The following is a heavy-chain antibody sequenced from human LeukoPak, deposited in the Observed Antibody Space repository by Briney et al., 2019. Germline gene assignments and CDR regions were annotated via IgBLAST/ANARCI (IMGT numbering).Heavy chain of an antibody. Sequence: GGSLRLSCAASGFTFSNAWMSWVRQAPGKGLEWVGRIRTKTDGETTDYASPVKGRFTISRDDSKNTLYLQMNSLKTEDTAVYFCTPSIVGATTFDYWGQGTLVTVSS. J-gene: IGHJ4*02. CDR2: IRTKTDGETT. CDR3: TPSIVGATTFDY. CDR1: GFTFSNAW. V-gene: IGHV3-15*01. D-gene: IGHD1-26*01.